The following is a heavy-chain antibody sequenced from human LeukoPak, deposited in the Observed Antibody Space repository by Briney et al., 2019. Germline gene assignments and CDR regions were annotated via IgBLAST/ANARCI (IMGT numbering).Heavy chain of an antibody. CDR3: ARAEQNYYYDSSGYYYY. D-gene: IGHD3-22*01. Sequence: ASVKVSCKASGGTFSSYAISWVRQAPGQGLEWMGRIIPIFGTANYAQKFQGRVTITTDESTSTAYVELSSLRSEDMAVYYCARAEQNYYYDSSGYYYYWGQGTLVTVSS. CDR1: GGTFSSYA. CDR2: IIPIFGTA. V-gene: IGHV1-69*05. J-gene: IGHJ4*02.